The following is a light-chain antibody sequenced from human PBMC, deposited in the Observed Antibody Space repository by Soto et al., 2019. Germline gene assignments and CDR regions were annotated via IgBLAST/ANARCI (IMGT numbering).Light chain of an antibody. Sequence: QSVLTQSPSASASPGASVKLTCTLSSGHTNYAIAWHQQQPEKGTRFLMKINSDGSHSKGDGVPDRFSGSSSGAERYFTISSLQSADEADYYCQTWGTGIVTFGGGTKLTVL. CDR3: QTWGTGIVT. CDR1: SGHTNYA. J-gene: IGLJ2*01. CDR2: INSDGSH. V-gene: IGLV4-69*01.